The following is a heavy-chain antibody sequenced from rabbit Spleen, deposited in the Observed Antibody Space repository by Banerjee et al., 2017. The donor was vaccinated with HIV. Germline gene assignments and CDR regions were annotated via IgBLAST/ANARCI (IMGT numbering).Heavy chain of an antibody. CDR3: ARSSRDSHWYGWSL. V-gene: IGHV1S43*01. Sequence: QEQLEESGGDLVKPGASLTLTCKASGIDFSSYYYMCWVRQAPGKGLELIACIGTSSGGTWYASWVNGRFTISRSTSLNTVDLKMTSLTAADTATYFCARSSRDSHWYGWSLWGQGTLVTVS. J-gene: IGHJ4*01. CDR2: IGTSSGGT. CDR1: GIDFSSYYY. D-gene: IGHD6-1*01.